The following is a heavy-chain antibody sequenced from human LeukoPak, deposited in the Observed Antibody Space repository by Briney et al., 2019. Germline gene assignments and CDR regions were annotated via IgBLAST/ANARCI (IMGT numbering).Heavy chain of an antibody. V-gene: IGHV1-18*01. CDR1: GYTFTSYG. D-gene: IGHD3-16*01. Sequence: GASVKVSCKASGYTFTSYGISWVRQAPGQGLEWMGWISAYNGNTNYAQKLQGRVTMTTDTSTSTAYMELSSLRSEDTAVYYCARASRWGGYYYYYGMDVWGQGTTVTVSS. J-gene: IGHJ6*02. CDR3: ARASRWGGYYYYYGMDV. CDR2: ISAYNGNT.